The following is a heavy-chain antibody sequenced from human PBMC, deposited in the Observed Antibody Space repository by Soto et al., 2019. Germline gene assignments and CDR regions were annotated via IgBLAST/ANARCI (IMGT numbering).Heavy chain of an antibody. Sequence: PSGTVYLTCIVSGGSISSSSYYWGWIRQPPGKGLEWIGSIYYSGSTYYNPSLKSRVTISVDTSKNQFSLKLSSVTAADTAVYYCARMGLWVRDADYGMDVWGQGTTVTVSS. J-gene: IGHJ6*02. CDR3: ARMGLWVRDADYGMDV. CDR2: IYYSGST. CDR1: GGSISSSSYY. D-gene: IGHD1-26*01. V-gene: IGHV4-39*01.